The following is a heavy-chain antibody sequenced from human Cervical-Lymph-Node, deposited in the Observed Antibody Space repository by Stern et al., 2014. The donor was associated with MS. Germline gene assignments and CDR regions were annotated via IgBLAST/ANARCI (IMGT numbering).Heavy chain of an antibody. D-gene: IGHD2-15*01. CDR1: GFSLSSYW. CDR2: IKQDGSER. V-gene: IGHV3-7*01. CDR3: ARDCGSGSCYQTQYYYGVDV. J-gene: IGHJ6*02. Sequence: EVHLVESGGGLVQPGGSLRLSCAGSGFSLSSYWMSWVRQAPGKGPELGATIKQDGSERYYVDSVKGRFTISRDNSKNSVFLQMNSLRVDDTSVYYCARDCGSGSCYQTQYYYGVDVWGQGTTVIVSS.